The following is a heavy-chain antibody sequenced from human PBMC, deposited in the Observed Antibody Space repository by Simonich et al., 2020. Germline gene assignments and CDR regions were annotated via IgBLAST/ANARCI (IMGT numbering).Heavy chain of an antibody. CDR2: INPNSGGT. J-gene: IGHJ3*02. Sequence: QVQLVQSGAEVKKPGASVKVSCKASGYTFTGYYMHWVRQAPGQGLEGMGWINPNSGGTNDAQKFQGRVTMTRDTSTSTAYMELSRLRSDDTAVYYCARVRFEAFDIWGQGTMVTVSS. CDR3: ARVRFEAFDI. V-gene: IGHV1-2*02. CDR1: GYTFTGYY.